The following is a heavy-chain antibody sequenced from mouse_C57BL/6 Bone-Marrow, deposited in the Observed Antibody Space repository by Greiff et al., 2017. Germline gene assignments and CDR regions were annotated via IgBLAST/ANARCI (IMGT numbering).Heavy chain of an antibody. J-gene: IGHJ3*01. V-gene: IGHV5-6*01. CDR2: ISSGGSYT. CDR3: ARQGLYYYGSTAY. Sequence: EVQGVESGGDLVKPGGSLKLSCAASGFTFSSYCMSWVRQTPDKRLEWVATISSGGSYTYYPDSVKGRFTISRDNAKNTLYLQMSSLKSEDTAMYYCARQGLYYYGSTAYWGQGTLVTVSA. CDR1: GFTFSSYC. D-gene: IGHD1-1*01.